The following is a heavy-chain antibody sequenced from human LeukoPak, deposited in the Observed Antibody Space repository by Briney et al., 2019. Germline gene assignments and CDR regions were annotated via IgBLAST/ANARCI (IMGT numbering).Heavy chain of an antibody. CDR2: IYPGDPDT. CDR3: ARQLNYDFWSGYVYYFDY. V-gene: IGHV5-51*01. D-gene: IGHD3-3*01. J-gene: IGHJ4*02. CDR1: GYSFTSYW. Sequence: GESLKISCKGSGYSFTSYWIGWVRQMPGKGLEWMGIIYPGDPDTRYSPSFQGQVTISADKSISTAYLQWSSLKASDTAMYYCARQLNYDFWSGYVYYFDYWGQGTLVTVSS.